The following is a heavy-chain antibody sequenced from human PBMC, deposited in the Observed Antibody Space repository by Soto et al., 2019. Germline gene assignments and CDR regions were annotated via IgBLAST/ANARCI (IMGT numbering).Heavy chain of an antibody. Sequence: SETLSLTCTVSGVSIHNSHSFGAWIRQPPGKGLQFIASVYHNGGAHYNSSLKSRVTISVDTANNQVSLRMRSLTAADTAFYYCGRVVEGATRHTDPDSWGQGILVTVSS. D-gene: IGHD2-21*01. V-gene: IGHV4-39*01. J-gene: IGHJ5*01. CDR1: GVSIHNSHSF. CDR3: GRVVEGATRHTDPDS. CDR2: VYHNGGA.